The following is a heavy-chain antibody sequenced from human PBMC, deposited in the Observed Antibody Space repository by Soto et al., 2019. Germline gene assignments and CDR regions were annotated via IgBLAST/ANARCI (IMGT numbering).Heavy chain of an antibody. V-gene: IGHV3-30*18. J-gene: IGHJ4*02. CDR2: ISFDGSHK. Sequence: QVLLVESGGGVVQPGRSLRLSCAGSGFTFSNYGLHWVRQAPGKGLDWVSFISFDGSHKYYADSVKGRFTIYRDNSTNMLYLQMDSLTTEDTAVYYCAKDGAPRYCSRSSCHPAGAYWGQGTLVTVSS. CDR3: AKDGAPRYCSRSSCHPAGAY. CDR1: GFTFSNYG. D-gene: IGHD2-15*01.